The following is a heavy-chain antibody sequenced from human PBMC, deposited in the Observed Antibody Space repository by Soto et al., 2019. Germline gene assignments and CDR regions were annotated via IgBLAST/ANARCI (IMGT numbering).Heavy chain of an antibody. J-gene: IGHJ4*02. Sequence: QVQLQESGPGLVKPSQTLSLTCTVSGGSISSGGYYWSWIRQHPGKGLEWIGYIYYSGSTYYNPSLISRVTISVGTSKNSLSPMLSSATATVTVVYYCARSSQSTVTIIDYWGQGTLVTVSS. CDR3: ARSSQSTVTIIDY. CDR1: GGSISSGGYY. CDR2: IYYSGST. D-gene: IGHD3-10*01. V-gene: IGHV4-31*03.